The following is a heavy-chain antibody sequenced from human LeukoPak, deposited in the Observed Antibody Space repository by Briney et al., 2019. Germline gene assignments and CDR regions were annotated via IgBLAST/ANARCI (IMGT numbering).Heavy chain of an antibody. CDR2: ISSTSSTI. Sequence: PPGGSLRLSCAASGFTFRSYSMHWVRQAPGKGLEWVSYISSTSSTIYYADSVKGRFTISRDNAKNSLYLQMNSLRDEDTAVYYCARAAPYYYDSSGYSAFDSWGQGTMVTVSA. J-gene: IGHJ3*02. D-gene: IGHD3-22*01. CDR3: ARAAPYYYDSSGYSAFDS. CDR1: GFTFRSYS. V-gene: IGHV3-48*02.